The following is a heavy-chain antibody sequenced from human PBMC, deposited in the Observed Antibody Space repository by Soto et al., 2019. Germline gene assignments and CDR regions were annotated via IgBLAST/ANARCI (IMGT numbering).Heavy chain of an antibody. J-gene: IGHJ4*02. Sequence: QVQLVQSGAEVKGPGTSVTLSCQTSGYTFAHYYIHWVRHAPGQGLEYMGVIDPRTGTSGTSTSPQSVQGRLSITSDASTSTVYMELSNLRSDDTATYHCARLSRITFIVDWGQGTLVTVSS. CDR1: GYTFAHYY. CDR3: ARLSRITFIVD. CDR2: IDPRTGTSGTS. D-gene: IGHD3-16*02. V-gene: IGHV1-46*04.